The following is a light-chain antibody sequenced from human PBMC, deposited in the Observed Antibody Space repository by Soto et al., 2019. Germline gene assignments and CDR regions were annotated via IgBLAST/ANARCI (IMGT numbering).Light chain of an antibody. CDR3: QQGYSTPRT. Sequence: DIQMTQSPSSLSASVGDRVTITCRASQSISTYLNWYQQKPGKAPQLLIYAASSLQSGVPSRFSGSGSGTDFTLTISSLQPEDFATYYCQQGYSTPRTFGQGTTVDIK. J-gene: IGKJ1*01. CDR1: QSISTY. CDR2: AAS. V-gene: IGKV1-39*01.